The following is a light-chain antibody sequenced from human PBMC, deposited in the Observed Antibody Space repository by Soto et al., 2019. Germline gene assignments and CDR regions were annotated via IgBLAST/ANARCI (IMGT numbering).Light chain of an antibody. Sequence: QSVLTHPASVSGFPGQSITISFTGTSSDVGNYNSVSWYQQRPGKAPKFMISDVSDRPAGVSNRFSGSKSGSTATLTISSLQAEDEADYYCGSYTSSRTYVFRIGTKVTVL. CDR3: GSYTSSRTYV. J-gene: IGLJ1*01. V-gene: IGLV2-14*01. CDR1: SSDVGNYNS. CDR2: DVS.